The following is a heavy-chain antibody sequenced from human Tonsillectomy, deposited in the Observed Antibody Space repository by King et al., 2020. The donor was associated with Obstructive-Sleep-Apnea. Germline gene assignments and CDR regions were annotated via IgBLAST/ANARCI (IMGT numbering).Heavy chain of an antibody. V-gene: IGHV3-9*01. CDR3: ARGSNSCYLGY. CDR2: FSWNSGSI. D-gene: IGHD6-13*01. J-gene: IGHJ4*02. CDR1: GFTFDDYA. Sequence: EVQLVESGGDLVQPGRSLRLSCAASGFTFDDYAMHWVRQAPGKGLEWVSGFSWNSGSIGYADSVKGRFTISRDNAKNSLYLQMNSLRAEDTALYYCARGSNSCYLGYWGQGTLVTVSS.